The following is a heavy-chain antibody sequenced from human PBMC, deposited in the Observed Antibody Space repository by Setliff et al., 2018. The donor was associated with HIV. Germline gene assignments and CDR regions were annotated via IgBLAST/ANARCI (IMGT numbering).Heavy chain of an antibody. J-gene: IGHJ6*02. CDR2: INAGNGNT. CDR1: GYTFTSYA. V-gene: IGHV1-3*01. D-gene: IGHD2-21*02. CDR3: ARVRSVVTRYYYYYYGMDV. Sequence: ASVKVSCKASGYTFTSYAMHWVRQAPGQRLEWMGWINAGNGNTKYSQKVQGRVTITRDTSASTAYMELSSLRSEDTAVYYCARVRSVVTRYYYYYYGMDVWGQGTTVTVSS.